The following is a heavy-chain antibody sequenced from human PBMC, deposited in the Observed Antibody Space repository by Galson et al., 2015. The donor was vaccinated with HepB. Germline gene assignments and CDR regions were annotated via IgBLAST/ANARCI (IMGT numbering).Heavy chain of an antibody. J-gene: IGHJ6*02. CDR3: TTATMIRGDVPYYFYKYGMDV. Sequence: SLRLSCAASGFSFSNAWMNWVRRVPGKGLEWVGHIKSKTYGGTADYAAPVKDRFTLSRDDSKNILYLHLDSLNTEDTGIYYCTTATMIRGDVPYYFYKYGMDVWGQGTAVTVSS. CDR2: IKSKTYGGTA. CDR1: GFSFSNAW. V-gene: IGHV3-15*07. D-gene: IGHD3-10*01.